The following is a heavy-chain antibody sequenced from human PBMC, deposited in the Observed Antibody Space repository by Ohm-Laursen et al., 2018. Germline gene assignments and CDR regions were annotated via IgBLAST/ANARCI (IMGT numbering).Heavy chain of an antibody. V-gene: IGHV4-38-2*02. CDR3: ARDLHNNLWYFDY. J-gene: IGHJ4*02. D-gene: IGHD1-14*01. Sequence: TLSLTCAVSGYSISSGYYWGWIRQPPGKGLEWIGSIFHSRSTYYNPSLKSRVTISVDTSKNQFSQKLTSVTAADTAVYYCARDLHNNLWYFDYWGQGTLVTVSS. CDR1: GYSISSGYY. CDR2: IFHSRST.